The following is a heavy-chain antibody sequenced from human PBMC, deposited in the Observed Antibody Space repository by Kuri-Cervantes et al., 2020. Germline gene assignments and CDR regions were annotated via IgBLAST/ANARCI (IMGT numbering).Heavy chain of an antibody. V-gene: IGHV1-46*01. J-gene: IGHJ4*02. D-gene: IGHD6-19*01. CDR1: GYTFTSYY. CDR2: INPSGGST. CDR3: ARRSVAGTGFDY. Sequence: ASVKVSCKASGYTFTSYYMHWVRQAPGQGLEWMGIINPSGGSTSYAQKFQGRVTMTRDTSTSTAYMELSSLRSEDTAVYYCARRSVAGTGFDYWGQGTLVTVSS.